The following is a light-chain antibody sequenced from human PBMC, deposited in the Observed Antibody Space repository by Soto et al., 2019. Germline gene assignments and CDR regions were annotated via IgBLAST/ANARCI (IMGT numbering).Light chain of an antibody. CDR3: SSYAASCLRV. CDR1: SSDIGTYKY. J-gene: IGLJ1*01. V-gene: IGLV2-14*01. Sequence: QSVLTQPASVSGSPGQSVTISCTGSSSDIGTYKYVSWYQHHPGKAPKLLIYEVTNRPSGVSDRFSGSKSGNTASLTISELQADDEADYYCSSYAASCLRVFGSGTKVTVL. CDR2: EVT.